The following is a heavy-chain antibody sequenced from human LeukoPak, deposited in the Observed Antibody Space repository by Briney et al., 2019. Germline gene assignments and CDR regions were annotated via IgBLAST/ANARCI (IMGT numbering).Heavy chain of an antibody. D-gene: IGHD5-24*01. J-gene: IGHJ2*01. CDR3: ARLGRDGYNPYWYFDL. CDR2: TYHSGST. CDR1: GDSISSTNW. V-gene: IGHV4-4*02. Sequence: PSETLSLTCAVSGDSISSTNWWSWVRQPPGRGLEWIGETYHSGSTNYNPSLKSRVTISVDTSKNQFSLKLSSVTAADTAVYYCARLGRDGYNPYWYFDLWGRGTLVTVSS.